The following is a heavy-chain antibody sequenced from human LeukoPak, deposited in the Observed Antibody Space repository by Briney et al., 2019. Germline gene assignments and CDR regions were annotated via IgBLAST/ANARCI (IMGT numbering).Heavy chain of an antibody. CDR1: GYTFTGYY. J-gene: IGHJ4*02. CDR2: INPNSGGT. CDR3: ARIHTVTTGALGY. V-gene: IGHV1-2*02. Sequence: ASVKVSCKASGYTFTGYYMHWVRQAPGQGLEWMGWINPNSGGTNYAQKFQGRATMTRDTSISTAYMELSRLRSDDTAVYYCARIHTVTTGALGYWGQGTLDTVSS. D-gene: IGHD4-17*01.